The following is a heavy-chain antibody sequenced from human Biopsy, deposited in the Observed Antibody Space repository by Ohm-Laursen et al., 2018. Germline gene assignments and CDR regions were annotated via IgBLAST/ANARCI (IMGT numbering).Heavy chain of an antibody. CDR2: ISSRSSDI. CDR3: AGESALKWCQSLSYFNGMDV. D-gene: IGHD2-8*01. J-gene: IGHJ6*02. Sequence: SLRLSCASSGFIFSTYTMNWVRQAPGEGLEWASSISSRSSDIYYADSVKGRFTISRDNAKNSLFLHMNSLRAEDTAVYYCAGESALKWCQSLSYFNGMDVWGQGTTVTVSS. V-gene: IGHV3-21*01. CDR1: GFIFSTYT.